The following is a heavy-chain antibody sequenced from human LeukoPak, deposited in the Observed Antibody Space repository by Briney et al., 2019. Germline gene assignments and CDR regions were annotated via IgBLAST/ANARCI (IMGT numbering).Heavy chain of an antibody. CDR3: ATYSGSYFLFSDYYYYMDD. J-gene: IGHJ6*03. V-gene: IGHV1-69*06. CDR1: GGTFSSYA. D-gene: IGHD1-26*01. CDR2: IIPIFGTA. Sequence: SVNVSCKASGGTFSSYAISWVRPAPGQGLEWMGGIIPIFGTANYAQKFQGRVTITADKSTSIAYMELSSLRSNDTAVYYCATYSGSYFLFSDYYYYMDDWGKGTTVTVSS.